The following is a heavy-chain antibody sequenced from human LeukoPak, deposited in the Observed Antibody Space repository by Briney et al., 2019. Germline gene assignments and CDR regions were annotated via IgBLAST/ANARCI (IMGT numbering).Heavy chain of an antibody. J-gene: IGHJ3*01. V-gene: IGHV3-11*01. CDR3: ARRSLTTGGHAFDV. D-gene: IGHD1-1*01. CDR2: MSGSGI. Sequence: GASVRLSCAATGFTFSDHNMGWMRQARGKGLEWTSYMSGSGIYYADSVKGRFTISRDNAKNSLYLQMSSLRAEDSAVYFCARRSLTTGGHAFDVWGQGTLVTVSS. CDR1: GFTFSDHN.